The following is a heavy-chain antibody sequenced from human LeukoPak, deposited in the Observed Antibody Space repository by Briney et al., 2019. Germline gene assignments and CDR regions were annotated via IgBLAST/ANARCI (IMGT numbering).Heavy chain of an antibody. V-gene: IGHV4-34*01. J-gene: IGHJ6*03. Sequence: SETLSLTCAVYVGSFSGYYWSWIRQPPGKGLEWTGEIKHSGSTKYNPSLNSRVTISVDTSRHQFSLELRSVTAADTAVYYCARRVGRWFGERAYYYNYMDVWGKGTTVTISS. D-gene: IGHD3-10*01. CDR2: IKHSGST. CDR1: VGSFSGYY. CDR3: ARRVGRWFGERAYYYNYMDV.